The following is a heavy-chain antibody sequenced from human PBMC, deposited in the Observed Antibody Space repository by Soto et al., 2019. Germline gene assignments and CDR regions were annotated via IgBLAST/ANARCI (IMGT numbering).Heavy chain of an antibody. CDR3: AKDIISGGWIHYYFDH. CDR2: ISGSGGST. D-gene: IGHD3-10*01. J-gene: IGHJ4*02. V-gene: IGHV3-23*01. Sequence: EVQLLGSGGGLAQPGGTLRLSCGXSGXTFSDYAXSWVRQAPGKGLEWVSGISGSGGSTYYADSVKGRFTISRDNSKKTLYLQMSSLRAEDTAVYYCAKDIISGGWIHYYFDHWDQGTLVTVSA. CDR1: GXTFSDYA.